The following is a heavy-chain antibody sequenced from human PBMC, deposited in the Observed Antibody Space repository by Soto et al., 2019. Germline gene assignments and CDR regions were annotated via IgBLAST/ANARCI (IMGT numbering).Heavy chain of an antibody. D-gene: IGHD3-10*01. CDR1: GFTFSDYY. CDR2: ISSSGSTI. V-gene: IGHV3-11*01. CDR3: ARDSVYYYGSGSYHNADSYYYYYMDV. Sequence: GGSLRLSCAASGFTFSDYYMSWIRQAPGKGLEWVSYISSSGSTIYYADSVKGRFTISRDNAKNSLYLQMNSLRAEDTAVYYCARDSVYYYGSGSYHNADSYYYYYMDVWGKGTTVTVSS. J-gene: IGHJ6*03.